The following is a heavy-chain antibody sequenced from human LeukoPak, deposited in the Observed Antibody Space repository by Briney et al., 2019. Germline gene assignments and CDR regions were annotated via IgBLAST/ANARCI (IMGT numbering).Heavy chain of an antibody. J-gene: IGHJ5*02. CDR1: GGSISSSSYY. D-gene: IGHD2-2*01. CDR3: ARVVIVVVPAARTNNWFDP. Sequence: SETPSLTCTVSGGSISSSSYYWGWIRQPPGKGLEWIGSIYYSGSTYYNPSLKSRVTISVDTSKNQFSLKLSSVTAADTAVYYCARVVIVVVPAARTNNWFDPWGQGTLVTVSS. V-gene: IGHV4-39*01. CDR2: IYYSGST.